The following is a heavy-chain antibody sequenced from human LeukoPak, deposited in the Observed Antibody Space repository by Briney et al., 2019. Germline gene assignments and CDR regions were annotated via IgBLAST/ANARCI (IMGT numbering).Heavy chain of an antibody. V-gene: IGHV3-9*01. CDR2: ISWNSGSI. J-gene: IGHJ6*03. CDR1: GFTFDDYA. CDR3: AKDMSSSSRGPYYYYMDV. Sequence: PGRSLRLSCAASGFTFDDYAMHWVWQAPGKGLEWVSGISWNSGSIGYADSVKGRFTISRDNAKNSLYLQMNSLRAEDTALYYCAKDMSSSSRGPYYYYMDVWGKGTTVTVSS. D-gene: IGHD6-6*01.